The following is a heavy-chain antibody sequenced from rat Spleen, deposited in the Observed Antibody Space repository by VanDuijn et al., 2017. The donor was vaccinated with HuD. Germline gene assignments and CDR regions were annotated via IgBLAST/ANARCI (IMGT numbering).Heavy chain of an antibody. CDR3: ARHGYNSYFDY. J-gene: IGHJ2*01. CDR1: GYSITSSY. CDR2: ISYSGST. Sequence: EVQLQESGPGLVKPSQSLSLTCSVTGYSITSSYRWNWIRKFPGNGMEWMGYISYSGSTNYNPSLRSRIPITRDTSKNQFFLHLNSVTTEDTATYYCARHGYNSYFDYWGQGVMVTVSS. D-gene: IGHD1-9*01. V-gene: IGHV3-1*01.